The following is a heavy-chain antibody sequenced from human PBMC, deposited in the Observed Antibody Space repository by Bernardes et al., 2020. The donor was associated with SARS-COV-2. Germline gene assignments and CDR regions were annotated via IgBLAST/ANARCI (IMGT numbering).Heavy chain of an antibody. J-gene: IGHJ4*02. CDR3: ARGPHCSTTACYTVGAFDL. Sequence: GSLRLSCAASGFEFRNYAMTWVRQGTGRGLEWVSSISGSGSSIYYADSVKGRFTISRDNSREMMYLQMDSLRAEDTAVYYCARGPHCSTTACYTVGAFDLWGRGTQLIVSS. V-gene: IGHV3-23*01. D-gene: IGHD1-26*01. CDR1: GFEFRNYA. CDR2: ISGSGSSI.